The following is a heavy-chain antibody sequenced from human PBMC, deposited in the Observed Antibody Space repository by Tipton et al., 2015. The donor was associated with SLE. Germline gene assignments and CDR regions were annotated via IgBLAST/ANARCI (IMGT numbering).Heavy chain of an antibody. D-gene: IGHD6-13*01. V-gene: IGHV3-15*01. CDR3: TSGDSSSWEEYYFDY. CDR1: GFTFSNAW. CDR2: IKSKTDGGTT. Sequence: SLRLSCAASGFTFSNAWMSWVRHAPGKGLEWVGRIKSKTDGGTTDYDAPVKGRFTISRDDSKNTLYLQMNSLKTEDTAVYYCTSGDSSSWEEYYFDYWGQRTLVTVSS. J-gene: IGHJ4*02.